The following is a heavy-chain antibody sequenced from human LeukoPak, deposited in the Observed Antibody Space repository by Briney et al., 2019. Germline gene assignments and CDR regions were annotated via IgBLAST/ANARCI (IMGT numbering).Heavy chain of an antibody. V-gene: IGHV3-53*01. CDR2: IYSGDST. D-gene: IGHD5-24*01. CDR1: GFTVSNNY. CDR3: ARDLMATGRRSAFDY. Sequence: PGGSLRLSCAASGFTVSNNYMSWVRQAPGQGLEWVSVIYSGDSTYYADSVKGRFTISRDNSKNTLYLQMNSLRAEDTAVYYCARDLMATGRRSAFDYWGQGTLVTVSS. J-gene: IGHJ4*02.